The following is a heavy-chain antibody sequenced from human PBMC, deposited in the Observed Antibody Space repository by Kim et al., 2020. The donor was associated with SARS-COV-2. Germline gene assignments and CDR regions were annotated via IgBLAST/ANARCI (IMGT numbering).Heavy chain of an antibody. J-gene: IGHJ4*02. CDR3: ASEKGGGYNGYGIFDY. CDR1: GFTFSSYD. CDR2: ISGSGGTT. V-gene: IGHV3-23*01. Sequence: GGSLRLSCAASGFTFSSYDMSWVRQAPGKGLEWVSVISGSGGTTYYADSVKGRFTISRDNSKNTLYLQMNSLRADDTAVYYCASEKGGGYNGYGIFDYWGQGPLVTVSS. D-gene: IGHD5-12*01.